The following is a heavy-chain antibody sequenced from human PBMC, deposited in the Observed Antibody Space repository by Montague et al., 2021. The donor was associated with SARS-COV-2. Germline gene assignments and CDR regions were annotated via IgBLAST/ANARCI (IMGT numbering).Heavy chain of an antibody. CDR3: ATRSTLWFGED. V-gene: IGHV4-34*01. J-gene: IGHJ4*02. CDR2: INHTGST. D-gene: IGHD3-10*01. CDR1: GDPFSTYS. Sequence: SETLSLTCSVYGDPFSTYSWIWVRQPPGEGLEWIGEINHTGSTSYNPSLKRRVTMSIDSSNNQVSLKLSSMTAADTAVYYCATRSTLWFGEDWGQGTLVTVSS.